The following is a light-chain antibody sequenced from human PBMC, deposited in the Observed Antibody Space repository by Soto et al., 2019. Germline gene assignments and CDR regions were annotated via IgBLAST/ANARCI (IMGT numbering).Light chain of an antibody. CDR3: TSYVGSNIWV. CDR2: EVS. CDR1: RSDVGAYKY. Sequence: QSVLTQPPSASGSPGQSVTISCTGTRSDVGAYKYVSWYQQYPGKAPKLMIYEVSKRPSGVPDRFSGSKSGNTASLTVSGLQAKDEADYYCTSYVGSNIWVFGGGTKLTVL. J-gene: IGLJ3*02. V-gene: IGLV2-8*01.